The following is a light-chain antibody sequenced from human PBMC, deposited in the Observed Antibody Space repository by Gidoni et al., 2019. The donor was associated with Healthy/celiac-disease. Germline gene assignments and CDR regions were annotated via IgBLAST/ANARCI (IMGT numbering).Light chain of an antibody. CDR2: GAS. Sequence: EIVMTQSPATLSVSPGERATLSCSASQSVSSNLAWYQQKPGQAPRLLIYGASTRATGIPARFSGSGSGTEFTLNISSLQSEDFAVYYCQQYNNWAFGQGTKVEIK. V-gene: IGKV3-15*01. CDR3: QQYNNWA. CDR1: QSVSSN. J-gene: IGKJ1*01.